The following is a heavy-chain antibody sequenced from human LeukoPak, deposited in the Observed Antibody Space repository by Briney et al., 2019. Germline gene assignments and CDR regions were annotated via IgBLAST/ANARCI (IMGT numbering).Heavy chain of an antibody. CDR2: INWNGRST. J-gene: IGHJ4*02. V-gene: IGHV3-20*04. D-gene: IGHD6-19*01. CDR3: ARSNSGWYPFDK. CDR1: GFTSDDYG. Sequence: PGGSLRLSCVASGFTSDDYGMSWVRQAPGKGLEWVSGINWNGRSTANADSVKGRFTIFRDNAKNSLYLQMNSLRAEDTALYYCARSNSGWYPFDKWGQGTLVTVSS.